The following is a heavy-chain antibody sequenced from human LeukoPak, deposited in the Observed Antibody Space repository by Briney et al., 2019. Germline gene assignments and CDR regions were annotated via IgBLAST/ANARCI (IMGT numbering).Heavy chain of an antibody. V-gene: IGHV3-21*01. D-gene: IGHD5-12*01. Sequence: NTGGSLRLSCAASGFSINNYAMNWVRQAPGKGLEWVSSISSSSSYIYYADSVKGRFTISRDNAKNSLYLQMNSLRAEDTAVYYCARPSYPNYSGYDGRIGYYYYYGMDVWGQGTTVTVSS. J-gene: IGHJ6*02. CDR3: ARPSYPNYSGYDGRIGYYYYYGMDV. CDR1: GFSINNYA. CDR2: ISSSSSYI.